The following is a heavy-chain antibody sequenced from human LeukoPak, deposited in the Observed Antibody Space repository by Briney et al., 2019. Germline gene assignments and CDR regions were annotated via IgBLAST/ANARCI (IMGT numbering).Heavy chain of an antibody. V-gene: IGHV4-31*03. D-gene: IGHD3-22*01. CDR3: ARGPRITMIVVVSHGAFDI. J-gene: IGHJ3*02. Sequence: SETLSLTCTVSGGSISSGGYYWSWIRQHPGKGLEWIGYIYYSGSTYYNPSLKSRVTISVDTSKNQFSLKLSSVTAADTAVYYCARGPRITMIVVVSHGAFDIWGQGTMVTVSS. CDR1: GGSISSGGYY. CDR2: IYYSGST.